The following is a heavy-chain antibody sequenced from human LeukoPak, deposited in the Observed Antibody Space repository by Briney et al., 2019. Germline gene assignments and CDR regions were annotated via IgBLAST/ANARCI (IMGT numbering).Heavy chain of an antibody. J-gene: IGHJ4*02. CDR3: ARDRSGWPFDY. CDR1: GFTFSSYS. Sequence: NPGGSLRLSCAASGFTFSSYSMNWVRQAPGKGLEWVSSISSSSSSYIYYADSVKGRFTISRDNAKNSLYLQMNSLRAEDTAVYYCARDRSGWPFDYWGQGTLVTVSS. V-gene: IGHV3-21*01. CDR2: ISSSSSSYI. D-gene: IGHD6-19*01.